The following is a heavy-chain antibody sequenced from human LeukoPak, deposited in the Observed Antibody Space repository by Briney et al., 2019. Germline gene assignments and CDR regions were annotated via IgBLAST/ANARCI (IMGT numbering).Heavy chain of an antibody. Sequence: PGGSLRLSCAASGFTFSDYYMSWTRQAPGKGLEWVAFISYDGSNKYYADSVKGRFTISRDNSKKMLYLQVNSLRAEDTAVYYCAKDPRRYSRTGGYFDYWGQGTLVTVSS. CDR2: ISYDGSNK. D-gene: IGHD6-13*01. CDR3: AKDPRRYSRTGGYFDY. CDR1: GFTFSDYY. J-gene: IGHJ4*02. V-gene: IGHV3-30*18.